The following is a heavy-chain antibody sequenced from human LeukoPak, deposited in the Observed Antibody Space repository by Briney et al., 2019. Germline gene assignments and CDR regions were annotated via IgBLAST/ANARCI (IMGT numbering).Heavy chain of an antibody. CDR2: IYTSGST. CDR3: ARDRVVRFDY. V-gene: IGHV4-61*02. CDR1: GGSISSGSYY. Sequence: PSETLPLTCTVSGGSISSGSYYWSWIRQPAGKGLEWIGRIYTSGSTNYNPSLKSRVTISVDTSKNQFSLKLSSVTAADTAVYYCARDRVVRFDYWGQGTLVTVSS. J-gene: IGHJ4*02. D-gene: IGHD2-15*01.